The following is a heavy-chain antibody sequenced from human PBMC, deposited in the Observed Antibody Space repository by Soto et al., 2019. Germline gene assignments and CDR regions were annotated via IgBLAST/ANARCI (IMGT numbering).Heavy chain of an antibody. V-gene: IGHV1-18*01. D-gene: IGHD1-26*01. Sequence: ASVKVSCKASGYTFTSYGISWVRQAPGQGLEWMGWISAYNGNTNYAQKLQGRVTMTTDTSTSTAYMELRSLRSDDTAVYYCARDDPSLGVTIRLGYYYYGMDVWGQGTTVTVSS. CDR2: ISAYNGNT. CDR3: ARDDPSLGVTIRLGYYYYGMDV. CDR1: GYTFTSYG. J-gene: IGHJ6*02.